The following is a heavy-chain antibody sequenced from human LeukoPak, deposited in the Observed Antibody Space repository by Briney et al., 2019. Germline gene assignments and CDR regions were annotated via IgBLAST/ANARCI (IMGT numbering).Heavy chain of an antibody. CDR1: GGSISSGSHY. CDR3: ARDSSSSYSDAFDI. CDR2: VYTSGST. D-gene: IGHD6-13*01. V-gene: IGHV4-61*02. Sequence: SQTLSLTCTVSGGSISSGSHYWSWIRQPAGKALEWIGRVYTSGSTDYNPSLKSRVTISVDTSKNQFSLKLSSVTAADTAVYYCARDSSSSYSDAFDIWGQGTMVTVSS. J-gene: IGHJ3*02.